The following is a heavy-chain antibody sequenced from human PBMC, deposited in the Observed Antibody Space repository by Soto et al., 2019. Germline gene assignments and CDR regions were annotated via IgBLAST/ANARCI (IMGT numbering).Heavy chain of an antibody. J-gene: IGHJ2*01. Sequence: QVQLVQSGAEVKKPGASVKVSCKASGYTFTGYYMHWVRQAPGQGLEWMGWINPNSGGTNYAQNFQGWVTMTRDTSISTAYMELSRLRSDDTAVYYCVRWGAVAGIPGGYFDLWGRGTPVTVSS. CDR3: VRWGAVAGIPGGYFDL. D-gene: IGHD6-19*01. CDR2: INPNSGGT. CDR1: GYTFTGYY. V-gene: IGHV1-2*04.